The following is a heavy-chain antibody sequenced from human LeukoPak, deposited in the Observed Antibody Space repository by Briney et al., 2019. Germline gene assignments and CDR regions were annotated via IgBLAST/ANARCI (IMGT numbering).Heavy chain of an antibody. Sequence: PGRSLRLSCAASGFTFSSYGMHWVRQAPGKGLEWVAVISYDGSDKYYADSVKGRFTISRDNAKNSLYLQMNSLRAEDTAVYYCAKQGAGIRDWGQGTLVTVSS. CDR2: ISYDGSDK. D-gene: IGHD6-19*01. V-gene: IGHV3-30*18. J-gene: IGHJ4*02. CDR1: GFTFSSYG. CDR3: AKQGAGIRD.